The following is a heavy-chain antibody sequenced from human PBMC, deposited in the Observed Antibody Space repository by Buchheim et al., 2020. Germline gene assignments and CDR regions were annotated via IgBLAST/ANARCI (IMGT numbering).Heavy chain of an antibody. CDR2: IYYSGST. CDR1: GGSISSYY. Sequence: QVQLQESGPGLVKPSETLSLTCTVSGGSISSYYWSWIRQPPGKGLEWIGYIYYSGSTNYNPSLKSRVTISVDTSKNKFSLKLSSVTAADTAVYYCARDLVGGDYYDSSGENDAFDIWGQGT. V-gene: IGHV4-59*01. CDR3: ARDLVGGDYYDSSGENDAFDI. J-gene: IGHJ3*02. D-gene: IGHD3-22*01.